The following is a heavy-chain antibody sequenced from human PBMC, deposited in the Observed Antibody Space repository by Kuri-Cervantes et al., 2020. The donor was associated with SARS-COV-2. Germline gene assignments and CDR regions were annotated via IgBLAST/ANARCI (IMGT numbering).Heavy chain of an antibody. D-gene: IGHD6-13*01. Sequence: SETLSLTCTVSGYSISSGYYWGWIRQPPGKGLEWIGSIYYSGSTYYNPSLKSRVTISVDTSKNQFSLKLISVTAADTAVYYGARGAAGNWYFDLWGHGTLVTVSS. CDR3: ARGAAGNWYFDL. V-gene: IGHV4-38-2*02. CDR2: IYYSGST. CDR1: GYSISSGYY. J-gene: IGHJ2*01.